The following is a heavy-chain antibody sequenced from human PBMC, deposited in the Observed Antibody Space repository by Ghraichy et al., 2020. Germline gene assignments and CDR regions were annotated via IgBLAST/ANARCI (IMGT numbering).Heavy chain of an antibody. Sequence: GGSLRLSCAASGFTFDDYALHWVRQAPGKGLEWVSLITWDADSTYYADSVKGRFTISRDNRKKSLYLQMNSLRTEDTAFYYCVKDIRIGAPENVFDHWDQGTLVTVSS. V-gene: IGHV3-43D*04. CDR3: VKDIRIGAPENVFDH. D-gene: IGHD6-6*01. J-gene: IGHJ4*02. CDR1: GFTFDDYA. CDR2: ITWDADST.